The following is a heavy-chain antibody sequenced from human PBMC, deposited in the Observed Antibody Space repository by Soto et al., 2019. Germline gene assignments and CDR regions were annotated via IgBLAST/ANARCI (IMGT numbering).Heavy chain of an antibody. V-gene: IGHV4-34*01. CDR2: ISHTGNT. CDR1: GGSFSGYY. D-gene: IGHD5-18*01. Sequence: QVQLQQWGAGLLKPSETLSLTCAVYGGSFSGYYWNWIRQPPGKGLEWIGEISHTGNTNYNPSLKSRVTLSVDTSTKQFSLRLTSVTAADTAVYYCARDLQLAIDYWGQGTLVTVSS. J-gene: IGHJ4*02. CDR3: ARDLQLAIDY.